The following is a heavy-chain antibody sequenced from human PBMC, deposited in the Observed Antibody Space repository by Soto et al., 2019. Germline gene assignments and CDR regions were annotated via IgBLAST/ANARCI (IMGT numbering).Heavy chain of an antibody. D-gene: IGHD3-10*01. J-gene: IGHJ5*02. CDR3: ARGTHVLLWFDPHTPNWFDP. Sequence: SETLSLTCAVYGGSFSGYYWSWIRQPPGKGLEWIGEINHSGSTNYNPSLKRRVTISVDTSKNQFSLKLSSVTAADTAVYYCARGTHVLLWFDPHTPNWFDPWGQGTLVTAPQ. CDR2: INHSGST. V-gene: IGHV4-34*01. CDR1: GGSFSGYY.